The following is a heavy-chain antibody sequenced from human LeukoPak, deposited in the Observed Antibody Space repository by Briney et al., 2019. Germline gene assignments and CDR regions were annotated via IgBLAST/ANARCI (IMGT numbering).Heavy chain of an antibody. CDR1: GGSISSGSYY. CDR2: IYTSGST. Sequence: SETLSLTCTVSGGSISSGSYYWSWIRQPAGKGLEWIGRIYTSGSTNYNPSLKSRVTISVDTSKNQFSLKLSSVTAADTAVYYCDNYDSSGYWEFDYWGQGTLVTVSS. V-gene: IGHV4-61*02. J-gene: IGHJ4*02. D-gene: IGHD3-22*01. CDR3: DNYDSSGYWEFDY.